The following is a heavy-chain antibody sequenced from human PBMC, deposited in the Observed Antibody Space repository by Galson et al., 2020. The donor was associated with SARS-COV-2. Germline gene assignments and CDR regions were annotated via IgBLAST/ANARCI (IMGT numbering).Heavy chain of an antibody. CDR2: ISSSSGYI. V-gene: IGHV3-11*06. CDR1: GFTSSDYF. CDR3: ARDEGLRGNKYGRLYYGMDV. J-gene: IGHJ6*02. Sequence: GGSLRLSCAASGFTSSDYFMSWVRPAPGKGLAWVSYISSSSGYINSAAPVKGRFTLSRDNAKNSRNLQMNSLRVEDTAVYYCARDEGLRGNKYGRLYYGMDVWGQATTVTVSS. D-gene: IGHD4-17*01.